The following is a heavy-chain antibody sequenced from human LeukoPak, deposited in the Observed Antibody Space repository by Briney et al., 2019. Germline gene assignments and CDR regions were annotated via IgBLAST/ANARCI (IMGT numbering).Heavy chain of an antibody. CDR1: GYTFTGYY. J-gene: IGHJ4*02. V-gene: IGHV1-2*02. CDR2: INPNSGGA. Sequence: ASVKVSCKASGYTFTGYYMHWVRQAPGQGLEWMGWINPNSGGANYAQKFQGRVTMTRDTSISTAYMELSRLRSDDTAVYYCARGGSRRDGYNWAWYFDYWGQGTLVTVSS. D-gene: IGHD5-24*01. CDR3: ARGGSRRDGYNWAWYFDY.